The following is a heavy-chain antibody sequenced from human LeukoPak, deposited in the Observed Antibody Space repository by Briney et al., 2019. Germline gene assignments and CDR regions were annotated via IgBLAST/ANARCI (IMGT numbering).Heavy chain of an antibody. J-gene: IGHJ4*02. D-gene: IGHD4-17*01. Sequence: PSETLSLTCTVSGGSISSTSYYWGWIRQPPGKGLEWIGNIYYSGSTYYNPSLKSRVTISVDTSKNQFSLKLSSVTAADTAVYYCARLGDYVSQIQIDYWGQGTLVTVSS. CDR3: ARLGDYVSQIQIDY. CDR2: IYYSGST. CDR1: GGSISSTSYY. V-gene: IGHV4-39*01.